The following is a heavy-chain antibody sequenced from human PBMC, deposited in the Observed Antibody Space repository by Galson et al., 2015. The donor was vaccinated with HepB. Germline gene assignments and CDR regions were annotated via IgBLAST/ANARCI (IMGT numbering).Heavy chain of an antibody. CDR2: INHSGST. CDR3: ARAGPPHCSSTSCWRTGSKVGGRGNYYYYYYMDV. J-gene: IGHJ6*03. Sequence: SETLSLTCTVSGGSISSGGYYWSWIRQHPGKGLEWIGEINHSGSTNYNPSLKSRVTISVDTSKNQFSLKLSSVTAADTAVYYCARAGPPHCSSTSCWRTGSKVGGRGNYYYYYYMDVWGQGTMVTVSS. V-gene: IGHV4-31*03. CDR1: GGSISSGGYY. D-gene: IGHD2-2*01.